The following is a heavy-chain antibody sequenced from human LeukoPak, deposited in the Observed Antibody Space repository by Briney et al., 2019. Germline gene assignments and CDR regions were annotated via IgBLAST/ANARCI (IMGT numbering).Heavy chain of an antibody. CDR2: ISSSGSTI. J-gene: IGHJ4*02. CDR1: GFTFSSHG. Sequence: GGSLRLSCAASGFTFSSHGMSWVRQAPGKGLEWVSYISSSGSTIYYADSVKGRFTISRDNAKNSLYLQMNSLRAEDTAVYYCARLDDYGDYGFDYWGQGTLVTVSS. CDR3: ARLDDYGDYGFDY. V-gene: IGHV3-48*04. D-gene: IGHD4-17*01.